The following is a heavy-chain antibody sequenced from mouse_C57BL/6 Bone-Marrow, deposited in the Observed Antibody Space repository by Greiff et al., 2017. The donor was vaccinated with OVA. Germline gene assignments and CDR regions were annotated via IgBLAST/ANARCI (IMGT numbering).Heavy chain of an antibody. CDR1: GYTFTSYW. D-gene: IGHD1-1*01. Sequence: VQLQQPGAALVKPGASVKLSCTASGYTFTSYWMHWVKQRPGRGLEWIGMIAPNSGGTKYNEKFKSKATLTVDKPSSTAYMQLSSLTSVDSAVYYCARFTTVVATSYYAMYYWGQGTSVTVSS. J-gene: IGHJ4*01. CDR2: IAPNSGGT. V-gene: IGHV1-72*01. CDR3: ARFTTVVATSYYAMYY.